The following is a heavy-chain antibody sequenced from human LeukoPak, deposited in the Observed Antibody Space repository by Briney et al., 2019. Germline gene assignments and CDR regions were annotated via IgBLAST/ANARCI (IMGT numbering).Heavy chain of an antibody. Sequence: GGSLRLSCAASGFTFSSYGMHWVRQAPGKGLEWVAFIRYDGSNKYYADSEKGRFTVSRDNSKNTLYLQLNSLRPEDTAVYYCAKDSGYAPDYWGRGTLVTVSS. CDR2: IRYDGSNK. D-gene: IGHD5-12*01. CDR1: GFTFSSYG. J-gene: IGHJ4*02. CDR3: AKDSGYAPDY. V-gene: IGHV3-30*02.